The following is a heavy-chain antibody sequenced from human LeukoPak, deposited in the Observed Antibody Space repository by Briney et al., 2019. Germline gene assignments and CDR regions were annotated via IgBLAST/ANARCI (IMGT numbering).Heavy chain of an antibody. CDR3: ARVGIAVAGTIVWFDP. V-gene: IGHV4-30-4*01. CDR1: GGSISSGDYY. CDR2: IYYSGST. D-gene: IGHD6-19*01. Sequence: PSETLSLTCTVSGGSISSGDYYWSWIRQPPGKGLEWIGYIYYSGSTYYNPSLKSRVTISVDTSKNQFSQKLSSVTAADTAVYYCARVGIAVAGTIVWFDPWGQGTLVTVSS. J-gene: IGHJ5*02.